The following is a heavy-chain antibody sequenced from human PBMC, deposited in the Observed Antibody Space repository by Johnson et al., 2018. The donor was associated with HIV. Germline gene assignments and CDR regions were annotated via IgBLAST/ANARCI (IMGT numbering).Heavy chain of an antibody. CDR3: AKVRRAVYGFDI. CDR1: GFTFSNYA. J-gene: IGHJ3*02. CDR2: ITASGGTT. Sequence: VQLVESGGGLVQPGGSLRLSCAASGFTFSNYAMTWVRQAPGEGLEWVADITASGGTTYYADSVKGRFTVSRDDSKNTLYLQMNSLRAEYTAVYYCAKVRRAVYGFDIWGQGTMVTVSS. V-gene: IGHV3-23*04.